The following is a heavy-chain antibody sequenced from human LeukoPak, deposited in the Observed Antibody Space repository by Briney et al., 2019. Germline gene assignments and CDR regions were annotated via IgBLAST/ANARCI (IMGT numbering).Heavy chain of an antibody. V-gene: IGHV4-34*01. CDR2: INHSGST. Sequence: SETLSLTCTVSGGSISSYYWSWIRQPPGKGLEWIGEINHSGSTNYNPSLKSRVTISVDTSKNQFSLKLSSVTAADTAVYYCATREVRYFDWLPRSPFDYWGQGTLVTVSS. J-gene: IGHJ4*02. CDR3: ATREVRYFDWLPRSPFDY. CDR1: GGSISSYY. D-gene: IGHD3-9*01.